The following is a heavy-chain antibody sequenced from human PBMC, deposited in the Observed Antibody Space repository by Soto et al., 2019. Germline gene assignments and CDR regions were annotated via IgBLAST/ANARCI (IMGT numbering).Heavy chain of an antibody. CDR1: GFTFSSYA. CDR3: ARDTKSGSYSLAY. J-gene: IGHJ4*02. Sequence: EVQLVESGGGLVQPGGSLRLSCAASGFTFSSYAMHWVRQAQGKGLEYVSAICSNGGSTYYANSVKGRFTMSRDTSKNALYRQMGSLRAEDMSVYYCARDTKSGSYSLAYWGQGTLVTVSS. D-gene: IGHD1-26*01. V-gene: IGHV3-64*01. CDR2: ICSNGGST.